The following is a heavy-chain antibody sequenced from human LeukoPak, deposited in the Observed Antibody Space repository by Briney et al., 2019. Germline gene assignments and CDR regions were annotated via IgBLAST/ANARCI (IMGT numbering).Heavy chain of an antibody. D-gene: IGHD3-10*02. Sequence: GTLSLTCAVSGGSISSNNWWSWVRQSPAKGLEWVSYISSSGSTIYYADSVKGRFTISRDNAKNSLYLQMNSLRAEDTAVYYCAELGITMIGGVWGKGTTVTISS. J-gene: IGHJ6*04. CDR1: GGSISSNN. CDR3: AELGITMIGGV. CDR2: ISSSGSTI. V-gene: IGHV3-48*03.